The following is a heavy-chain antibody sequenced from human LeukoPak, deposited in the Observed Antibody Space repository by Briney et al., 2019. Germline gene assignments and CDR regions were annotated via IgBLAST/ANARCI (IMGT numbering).Heavy chain of an antibody. CDR2: IDHSGST. CDR1: GGSFSGFY. J-gene: IGHJ4*02. Sequence: SETLSLTCAVYGGSFSGFYWNWIRQPPGKGLEWIGEIDHSGSTNYNPSLKSRATISVDTSKNQFSLKLNSVTAADTAVYYCAKYFAATGESHLDYWGQGSLVTVSS. D-gene: IGHD6-13*01. V-gene: IGHV4-34*01. CDR3: AKYFAATGESHLDY.